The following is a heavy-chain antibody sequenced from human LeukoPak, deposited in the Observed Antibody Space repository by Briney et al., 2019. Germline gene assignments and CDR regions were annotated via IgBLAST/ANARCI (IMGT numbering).Heavy chain of an antibody. Sequence: PGRSLRLSCAASGFTFSSYSMTWVRQAPGKGLEWVSAISGSGSVGSTYYADSVKGRFTISRDNSKNTLYLQMNSLRAEDTAVYYCAKDVYGDYGGLVYWGQGTLVTVSS. D-gene: IGHD4-17*01. V-gene: IGHV3-23*01. CDR2: ISGSGSVGST. CDR1: GFTFSSYS. J-gene: IGHJ4*02. CDR3: AKDVYGDYGGLVY.